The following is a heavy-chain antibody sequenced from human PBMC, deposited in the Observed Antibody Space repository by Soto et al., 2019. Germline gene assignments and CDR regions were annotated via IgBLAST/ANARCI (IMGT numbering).Heavy chain of an antibody. CDR3: ARSGYYPYGMDV. CDR2: IYYSGST. Sequence: SETLSLTCTVSGGSISSYYWSWIRQPPGKGLEWIGYIYYSGSTNYNPSLKSRVTISVDTSKSQFSLKLSSVTAADTAVYYCARSGYYPYGMDVWGQGTTVTVSS. D-gene: IGHD3-3*01. J-gene: IGHJ6*02. V-gene: IGHV4-59*01. CDR1: GGSISSYY.